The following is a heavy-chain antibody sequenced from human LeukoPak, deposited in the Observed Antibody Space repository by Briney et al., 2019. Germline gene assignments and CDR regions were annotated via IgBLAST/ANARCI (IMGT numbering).Heavy chain of an antibody. J-gene: IGHJ4*02. D-gene: IGHD6-19*01. CDR3: ARTRNSGRAYYFDY. V-gene: IGHV1-18*01. Sequence: GASVKVSCKASDYTFTNYGLGWVRQAPGQGLEWMGWITVYNGNTNYAQKFQGRVTMTTDTSTSTAYMELRSLRSDDTAVYYCARTRNSGRAYYFDYWGQGTLVTASS. CDR1: DYTFTNYG. CDR2: ITVYNGNT.